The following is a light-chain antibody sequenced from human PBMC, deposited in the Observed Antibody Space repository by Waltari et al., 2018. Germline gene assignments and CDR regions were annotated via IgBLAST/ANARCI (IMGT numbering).Light chain of an antibody. Sequence: DIVMTQSPGSLPVSLGERATINCRSSQSIFDTSKNKKHLAWYQQKPGQPLKLLIYWASTRESGVPDRFSGGGSGTEFTLTISSVQAEDAAVYYCQQYYESPLTFGQGTKVEIE. V-gene: IGKV4-1*01. CDR2: WAS. CDR3: QQYYESPLT. CDR1: QSIFDTSKNKKH. J-gene: IGKJ1*01.